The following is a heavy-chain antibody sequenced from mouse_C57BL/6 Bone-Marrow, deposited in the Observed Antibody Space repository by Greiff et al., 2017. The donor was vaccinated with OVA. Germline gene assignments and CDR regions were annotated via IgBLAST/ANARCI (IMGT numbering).Heavy chain of an antibody. V-gene: IGHV1-42*01. CDR1: GYSFTGYY. D-gene: IGHD2-5*01. J-gene: IGHJ3*01. Sequence: VQLKESGPELVKPGASVKISCKASGYSFTGYYMNWVKQSPEKSLEWIGEINPSTGGTTYNQKFKAKATLTVDNSSSTAYMQLKSLTSEDSAVYYCARDSNYRFAYWGQGTLVTVSA. CDR2: INPSTGGT. CDR3: ARDSNYRFAY.